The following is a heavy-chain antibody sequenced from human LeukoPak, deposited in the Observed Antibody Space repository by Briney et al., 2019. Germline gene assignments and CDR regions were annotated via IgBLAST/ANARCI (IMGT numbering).Heavy chain of an antibody. V-gene: IGHV1-69*05. CDR3: ARSGLIRGVIITPFDY. J-gene: IGHJ4*02. Sequence: SVTVSCKASGGTFSSYAISWVQQAPGQGLEWMGGIIPIFGTANYAQKFQGRVTITTDESTSTAYMELSSLRSEDTAVYYCARSGLIRGVIITPFDYWGQGTLVTVSS. CDR1: GGTFSSYA. CDR2: IIPIFGTA. D-gene: IGHD3-10*01.